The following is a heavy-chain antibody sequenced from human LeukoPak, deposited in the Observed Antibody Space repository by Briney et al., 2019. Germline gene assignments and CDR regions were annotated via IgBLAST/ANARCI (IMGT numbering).Heavy chain of an antibody. D-gene: IGHD6-19*01. CDR3: AREGAVAVGRPADY. CDR1: GYTFTGYY. CDR2: INPNSGGT. V-gene: IGHV1-2*02. J-gene: IGHJ4*02. Sequence: ASVKVSCKASGYTFTGYYMHWVRQAPGQGLEWMGWINPNSGGTNYAQKFQGRVTMTRDTSISTPYMELSRLRSDDTGVYYCAREGAVAVGRPADYWGQGTLVTVSS.